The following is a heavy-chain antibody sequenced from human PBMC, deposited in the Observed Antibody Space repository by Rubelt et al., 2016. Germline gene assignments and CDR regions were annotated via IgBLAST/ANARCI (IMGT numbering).Heavy chain of an antibody. Sequence: QVQLQESGPGLVKPSETLSLTCAVYGGSFSGYYWSWIRQPPGKGLEWIGEINHSGSTNYNPSLKSRVTISVDTSKNQFSLKLSSVTAADTAVYYCARGRRGSSSWLGRDYYGMDVWGQGTTVTVSS. J-gene: IGHJ6*02. D-gene: IGHD6-13*01. CDR3: ARGRRGSSSWLGRDYYGMDV. V-gene: IGHV4-34*01. CDR2: INHSGST. CDR1: GGSFSGYY.